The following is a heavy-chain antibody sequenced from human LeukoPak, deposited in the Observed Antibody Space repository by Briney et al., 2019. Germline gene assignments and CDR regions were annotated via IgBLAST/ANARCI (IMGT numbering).Heavy chain of an antibody. CDR2: INPNSGGT. CDR1: GYTFTGYY. CDR3: ARHSCLTTWGDFDY. Sequence: ASVKVSCKASGYTFTGYYMHWVRQAPGQGLEWMRWINPNSGGTNYAQQFQGRVTMTRDTSISTAYMERNRLISDDTAVYYCARHSCLTTWGDFDYWGQGTLVTVSS. D-gene: IGHD7-27*01. V-gene: IGHV1-2*02. J-gene: IGHJ4*02.